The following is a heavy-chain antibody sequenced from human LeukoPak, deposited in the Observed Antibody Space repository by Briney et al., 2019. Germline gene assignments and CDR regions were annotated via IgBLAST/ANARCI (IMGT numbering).Heavy chain of an antibody. D-gene: IGHD4-17*01. CDR1: GGSISSYY. Sequence: PSETLSLTCTVSGGSISSYYWGWIRQPPGKGLEWIGSIYHSGSTYYNPSLKSRVTISVDTSKNQFSLKLSSVTAADTAVYYCARVGMTTVTVWGQGTLVTVSS. J-gene: IGHJ4*02. V-gene: IGHV4-38-2*02. CDR3: ARVGMTTVTV. CDR2: IYHSGST.